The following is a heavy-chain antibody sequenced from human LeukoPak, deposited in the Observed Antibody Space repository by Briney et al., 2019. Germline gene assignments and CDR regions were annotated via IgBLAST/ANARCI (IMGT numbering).Heavy chain of an antibody. J-gene: IGHJ5*02. CDR2: IDPSDSYT. V-gene: IGHV5-10-1*01. CDR1: GYSFTSYW. D-gene: IGHD2-2*01. CDR3: ARDGGGYCSSTSCYAGCFDP. Sequence: GEFLKISCKGSGYSFTSYWISWVRQMPGKGLEWMGRIDPSDSYTNYSPSFQGHVTISADKSISTAYLQWSSLKASDTAMYYCARDGGGYCSSTSCYAGCFDPWGQGTLVTVSS.